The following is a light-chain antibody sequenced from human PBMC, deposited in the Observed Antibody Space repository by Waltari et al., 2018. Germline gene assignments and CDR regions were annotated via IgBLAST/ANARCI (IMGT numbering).Light chain of an antibody. V-gene: IGKV3-20*01. CDR1: QSVSNS. CDR2: GAS. Sequence: EIVLTQSPATLSLSPGERATLSCRASQSVSNSLAWYQQRPGQAPRLLFYGASSRAGEIPERFSGSGSGTDFTLTISSLEPEDFAVYYCQHYRDWPFTFGPGTKLDIK. J-gene: IGKJ3*01. CDR3: QHYRDWPFT.